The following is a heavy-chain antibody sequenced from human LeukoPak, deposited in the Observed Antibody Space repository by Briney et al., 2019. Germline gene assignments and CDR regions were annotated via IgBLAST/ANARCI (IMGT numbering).Heavy chain of an antibody. D-gene: IGHD6-6*01. V-gene: IGHV3-30*03. Sequence: GGSLRLSCAASGFTFSSYGMPWVRQAPGKGLEWVAVISYDGSNKYYADSVKGRFTISRDNAKNSLYLQMNSLRAEDTAVYYCARESIAARLTDYWGQGTLVTVSS. CDR2: ISYDGSNK. J-gene: IGHJ4*02. CDR1: GFTFSSYG. CDR3: ARESIAARLTDY.